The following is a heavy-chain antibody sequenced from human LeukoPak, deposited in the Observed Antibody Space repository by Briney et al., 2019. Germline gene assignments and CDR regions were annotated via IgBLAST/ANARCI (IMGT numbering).Heavy chain of an antibody. J-gene: IGHJ4*02. Sequence: GGSLRLSCAASGFTFSSYAMSWVRQAPGKGLEWVSAISGSGGSTYYADSVKGRFTISRDNSKNTLYLQMNSLRAEDTAVYYCAKGDSGSYYKDPYYFDYWGQETLVTVSS. CDR1: GFTFSSYA. D-gene: IGHD1-26*01. V-gene: IGHV3-23*01. CDR3: AKGDSGSYYKDPYYFDY. CDR2: ISGSGGST.